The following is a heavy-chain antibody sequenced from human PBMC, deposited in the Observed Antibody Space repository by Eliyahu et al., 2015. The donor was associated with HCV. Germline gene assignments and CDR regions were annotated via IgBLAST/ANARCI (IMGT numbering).Heavy chain of an antibody. CDR2: IYPGDSXT. V-gene: IGHV5-51*01. D-gene: IGHD4-17*01. CDR1: GYXXXSYW. J-gene: IGHJ5*02. Sequence: EVQLVQSGAEVKKPGEXLKISCXGSGYXXXSYWIGWVRQMPGKGLEWMGIIYPGDSXTRYSPSFQGQVTISADKSISTAYLQWSSLKASDTAMYYCARIPPYGDYAGGWFDPWGQGTLVTVSS. CDR3: ARIPPYGDYAGGWFDP.